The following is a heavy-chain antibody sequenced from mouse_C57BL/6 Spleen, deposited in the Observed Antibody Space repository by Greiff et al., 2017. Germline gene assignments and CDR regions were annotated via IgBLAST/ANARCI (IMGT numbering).Heavy chain of an antibody. V-gene: IGHV1-82*01. CDR1: GYAFSSSW. D-gene: IGHD2-3*01. J-gene: IGHJ3*01. CDR3: ARAFLYDGYYVPWFAY. Sequence: VQLKESGPELVKPGASVKISCKASGYAFSSSWMNWVKQRPGKGLEWIGRIYPGDGDTNYNGKFKGKATLTADKSSSTAYMQLSSLTSEDSAVYFCARAFLYDGYYVPWFAYWGQGTLVTVSA. CDR2: IYPGDGDT.